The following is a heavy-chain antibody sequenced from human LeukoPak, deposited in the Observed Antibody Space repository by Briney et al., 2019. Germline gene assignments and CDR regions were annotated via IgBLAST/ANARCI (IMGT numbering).Heavy chain of an antibody. CDR2: IIPIFGTA. V-gene: IGHV1-69*13. CDR3: ARVTTAMIRGGIQWFDP. D-gene: IGHD3-10*01. J-gene: IGHJ5*02. CDR1: EYTFTSYA. Sequence: ASVKVSCKASEYTFTSYAMHWVRQAPGQGLEWMGGIIPIFGTANYAQKFQGRVTITADESTSTAYMELSSPRSEDTAVYYCARVTTAMIRGGIQWFDPWGQGTLVTVSS.